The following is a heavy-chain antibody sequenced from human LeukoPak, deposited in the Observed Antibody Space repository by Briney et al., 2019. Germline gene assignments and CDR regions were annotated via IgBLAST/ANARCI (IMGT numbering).Heavy chain of an antibody. Sequence: PSETLSLTCTVSGDSISSSSYYWGWIRQPPGKGLEWIGSIYYSGSTYYNPSLKSRVTISVDTSKSQLSLKLSSVTAADTAVYYCARLPYWSPNQSEYWGQGTLVTVSS. D-gene: IGHD2-8*02. CDR2: IYYSGST. J-gene: IGHJ4*02. V-gene: IGHV4-39*01. CDR3: ARLPYWSPNQSEY. CDR1: GDSISSSSYY.